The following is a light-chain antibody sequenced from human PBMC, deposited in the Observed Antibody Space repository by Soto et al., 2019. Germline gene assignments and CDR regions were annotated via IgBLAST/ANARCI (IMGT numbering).Light chain of an antibody. J-gene: IGKJ1*01. V-gene: IGKV1-9*01. CDR3: PQLNSYPWT. CDR2: SAS. Sequence: DIQLTQSPSFLSASVGDRVTITCRASQGISSYLAWYQQKPGKAPKLLIYSASTLQSGVSSRFSGSGSGTEFTLTISSPQPEDFATFYCPQLNSYPWTFGQGTRVEIK. CDR1: QGISSY.